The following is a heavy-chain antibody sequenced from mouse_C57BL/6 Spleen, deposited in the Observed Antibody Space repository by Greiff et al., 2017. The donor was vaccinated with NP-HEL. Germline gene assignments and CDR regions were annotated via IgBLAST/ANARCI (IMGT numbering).Heavy chain of an antibody. CDR1: GYTFTDYE. J-gene: IGHJ4*01. CDR3: TRDGYGDY. D-gene: IGHD2-2*01. Sequence: QVQLKQSGAELVRPGASVTLSCKASGYTFTDYEMHWVKQTPVHGLEWIGAIDPETGGTAYNQKFKGKAILTADKSSSTAYMELRSLTSEDSAVYYCTRDGYGDYWGQGTSVTVSS. V-gene: IGHV1-15*01. CDR2: IDPETGGT.